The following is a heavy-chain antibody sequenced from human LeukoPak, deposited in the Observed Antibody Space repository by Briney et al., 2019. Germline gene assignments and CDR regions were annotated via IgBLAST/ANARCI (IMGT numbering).Heavy chain of an antibody. CDR2: TYYRSKWYT. V-gene: IGHV6-1*01. CDR1: GDSVSSNSAA. D-gene: IGHD1-1*01. J-gene: IGHJ4*02. CDR3: ARSTGPIDY. Sequence: SQTLSLTCAISGDSVSSNSAAWNWIRQSPSRGLEWLGRTYYRSKWYTYYAVSVKSRISINRDASKNQISLQLNSVTPEDTAVYYCARSTGPIDYWGQGTLVTVSS.